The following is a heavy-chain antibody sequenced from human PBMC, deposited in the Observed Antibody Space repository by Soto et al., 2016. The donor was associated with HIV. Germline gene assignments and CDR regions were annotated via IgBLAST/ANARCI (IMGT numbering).Heavy chain of an antibody. V-gene: IGHV3-30*18. J-gene: IGHJ3*02. CDR2: IWYDGSNK. Sequence: VQLVESGGGVVQPGRSLRLSCAASGFTFSSYGMHWVRQAPGKGLEWVAVIWYDGSNKYYADSVKGRFTISRDNSKNTLYLQMNSLRAEDTAMYYCAKLYYYDSSGHDAFDIWGQGTMVTVSS. D-gene: IGHD3-22*01. CDR1: GFTFSSYG. CDR3: AKLYYYDSSGHDAFDI.